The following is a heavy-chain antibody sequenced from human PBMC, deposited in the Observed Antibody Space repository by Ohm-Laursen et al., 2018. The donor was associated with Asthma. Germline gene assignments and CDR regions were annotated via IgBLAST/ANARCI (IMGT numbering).Heavy chain of an antibody. D-gene: IGHD1-26*01. CDR1: GYTFSRYS. Sequence: SLRLFCAASGYTFSRYSIHWVRQVPGQGLEWVASISTASTFLYYADSVRGRFTTSRDNARNSVYLQMNSLRAEDTALYYCARIGPEWELPGREYSLHHWGQGTQVTVSS. V-gene: IGHV3-21*01. J-gene: IGHJ1*01. CDR2: ISTASTFL. CDR3: ARIGPEWELPGREYSLHH.